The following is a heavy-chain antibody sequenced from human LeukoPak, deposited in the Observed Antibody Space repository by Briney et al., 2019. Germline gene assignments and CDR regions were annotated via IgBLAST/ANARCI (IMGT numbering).Heavy chain of an antibody. V-gene: IGHV3-30*02. CDR3: AKDLGSGSYAADY. D-gene: IGHD1-26*01. Sequence: GGSLRLSCAASGFTFRNFGMHWVCQAPGRGLEWVAFIQYDGRDKFYADSVKGRFTISRDNSKNTLYLQTNSLRAEDTALYYCAKDLGSGSYAADYWGQGTLVTVSS. CDR2: IQYDGRDK. J-gene: IGHJ4*02. CDR1: GFTFRNFG.